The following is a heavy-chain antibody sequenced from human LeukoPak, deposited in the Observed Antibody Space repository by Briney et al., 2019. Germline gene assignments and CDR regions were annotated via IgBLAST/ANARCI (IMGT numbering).Heavy chain of an antibody. J-gene: IGHJ4*02. CDR1: GRSFSGYY. Sequence: TSETLSLTCAVYGRSFSGYYWSWIRQPPGKGLEWIGYIYYSGSTNYNPSLKSRVTISVDTSKNQFSLKLSSVTAADTAVYYCARSLGYCTNGVCFNFDYWGQGTLVTVSS. CDR2: IYYSGST. D-gene: IGHD2-8*01. CDR3: ARSLGYCTNGVCFNFDY. V-gene: IGHV4-59*01.